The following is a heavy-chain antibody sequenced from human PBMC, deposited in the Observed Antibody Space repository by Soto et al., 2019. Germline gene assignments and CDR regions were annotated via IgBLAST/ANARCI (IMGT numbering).Heavy chain of an antibody. D-gene: IGHD3-22*01. Sequence: SVKVSCKASGGTFSSYAISWVRQAPGQGLEWMGGIIPIFGTANYAQKFQGRVTITADESTSTAYMELSSLRSEDTAVYYCARAGTYYYDSRYWFDPWGQGTLVTVSS. CDR2: IIPIFGTA. CDR3: ARAGTYYYDSRYWFDP. V-gene: IGHV1-69*13. J-gene: IGHJ5*02. CDR1: GGTFSSYA.